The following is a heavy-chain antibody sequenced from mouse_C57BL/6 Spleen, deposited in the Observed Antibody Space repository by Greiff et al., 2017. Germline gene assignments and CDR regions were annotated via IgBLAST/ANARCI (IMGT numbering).Heavy chain of an antibody. D-gene: IGHD1-1*01. V-gene: IGHV1-5*01. CDR2: IYPGNSDT. J-gene: IGHJ1*03. CDR1: GYTFTSYW. Sequence: VQLQQSGTVLARPGASVKMSCKTSGYTFTSYWMHWVKQRPGQGLEWIGDIYPGNSDTSYNQKFKGKAKLTAVTYASAAYMELSSLTNEDSAVYYCTRFLCPVGTVRPDYYGSSYVGYFDVWGTGTTVTVAS. CDR3: TRFLCPVGTVRPDYYGSSYVGYFDV.